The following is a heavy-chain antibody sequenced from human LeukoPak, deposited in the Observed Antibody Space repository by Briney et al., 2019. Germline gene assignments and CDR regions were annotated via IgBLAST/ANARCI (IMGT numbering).Heavy chain of an antibody. D-gene: IGHD2-2*01. CDR1: GFTFSSYP. CDR3: AARPLMPPRFDY. V-gene: IGHV3-23*01. Sequence: GGSLRLSCAGSGFTFSSYPMSLVRQATAKGLQWVSAISGGGGSAYYADSVKGRFTISRDNSKGTLYLQMHSLRAEDTAIYYCAARPLMPPRFDYWGQGTLVTVSS. J-gene: IGHJ4*02. CDR2: ISGGGGSA.